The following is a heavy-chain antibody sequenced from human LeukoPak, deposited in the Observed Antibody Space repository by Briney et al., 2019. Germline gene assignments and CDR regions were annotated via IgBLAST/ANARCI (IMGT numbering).Heavy chain of an antibody. V-gene: IGHV3-30-3*01. Sequence: GGSLRLSCAASGFTFSGSAMHWVRQAPGKGLEWVAVISYDGSNKYYADSVKGRFTISRDNSKNTLYLQMNSLRAEDTAVYYCARDGSGSYYFGAFDIWGQGTMVTVSS. J-gene: IGHJ3*02. CDR2: ISYDGSNK. CDR1: GFTFSGSA. CDR3: ARDGSGSYYFGAFDI. D-gene: IGHD1-26*01.